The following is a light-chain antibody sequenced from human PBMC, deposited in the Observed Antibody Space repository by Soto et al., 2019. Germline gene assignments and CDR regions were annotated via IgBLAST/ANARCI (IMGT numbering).Light chain of an antibody. J-gene: IGKJ4*01. CDR1: QSVSSS. V-gene: IGKV3-11*01. CDR3: QQRSNWLT. CDR2: DAS. Sequence: EIVLTQSPAILSVSPGERATLSCRASQSVSSSLAWYQQKPGQAPRLLIYDASSRASGIPARFSGSGSGTDFTLTISSLEPEDFAVYYCQQRSNWLTFGGGTKVDI.